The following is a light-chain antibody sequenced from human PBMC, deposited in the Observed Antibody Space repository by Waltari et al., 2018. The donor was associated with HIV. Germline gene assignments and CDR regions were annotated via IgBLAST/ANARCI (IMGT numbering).Light chain of an antibody. V-gene: IGLV1-44*01. CDR3: AAWDDRLNVWL. J-gene: IGLJ3*02. CDR2: SSE. Sequence: QSVLTQPPSASGTPGQRVTISCSGGSSNIGVNTVNWYQQVPGTAPKIIVYSSEQRPAGVSDRFSGSKSGASAALAISGLQSEDEADYYCAAWDDRLNVWLFGGGTKLTVL. CDR1: SSNIGVNT.